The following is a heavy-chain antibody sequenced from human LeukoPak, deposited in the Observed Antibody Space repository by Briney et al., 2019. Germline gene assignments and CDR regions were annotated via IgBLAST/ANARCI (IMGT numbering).Heavy chain of an antibody. D-gene: IGHD5-18*01. CDR2: ISYDGSNK. CDR3: AKDGGYSYGLGY. CDR1: GFTFSSYG. Sequence: GGSLRLSCAASGFTFSSYGMHWVRQAPGKGLEWVAVISYDGSNKYYADSVKGRFTISRDNSKNTLYLQMNSLRAEDTAVYYCAKDGGYSYGLGYWGQGTLVTVSS. J-gene: IGHJ4*02. V-gene: IGHV3-30*18.